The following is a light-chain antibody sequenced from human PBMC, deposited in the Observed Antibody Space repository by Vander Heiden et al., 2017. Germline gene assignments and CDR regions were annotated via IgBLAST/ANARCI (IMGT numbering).Light chain of an antibody. V-gene: IGKV1-5*03. CDR2: GAS. J-gene: IGKJ1*01. CDR3: QQYNSYPWT. CDR1: QSISSW. Sequence: DIQMTQSPSTLSASIGDRVTITCRASQSISSWLAWYQQKPGKAPKLLIYGASSLESGVPSRFSGSESGTEFTVTISGLQPDDFATYYFQQYNSYPWTFGQGTKVEIK.